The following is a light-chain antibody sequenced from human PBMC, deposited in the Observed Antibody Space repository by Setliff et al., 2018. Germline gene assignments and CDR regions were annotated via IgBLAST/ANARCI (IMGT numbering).Light chain of an antibody. Sequence: QSALTQPPSASGSPGQSVTISCTGTNSDVGGYDYVSWYQQHPGKAPKLMIHEVNKRPSGVPDRFSGSKSGNTASLTVSGLQAEDEADYYCSAYAGSNNWGVFGTGTKGTVL. CDR3: SAYAGSNNWGV. J-gene: IGLJ1*01. V-gene: IGLV2-8*01. CDR1: NSDVGGYDY. CDR2: EVN.